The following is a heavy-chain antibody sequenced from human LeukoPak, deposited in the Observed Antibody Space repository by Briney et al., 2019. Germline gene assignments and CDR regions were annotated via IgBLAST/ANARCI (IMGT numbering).Heavy chain of an antibody. CDR2: IYPDDSDA. CDR1: GYSFTIYW. CDR3: ARVPITMIVGGADY. Sequence: GESLKITCKGSGYSFTIYWIGWVRQMPGKGLEWMGIIYPDDSDATYSPSFQGQVTISADKSISTAYLQWSSLKASDTAMYYCARVPITMIVGGADYWGQGTLVTVSS. V-gene: IGHV5-51*01. D-gene: IGHD3-22*01. J-gene: IGHJ4*02.